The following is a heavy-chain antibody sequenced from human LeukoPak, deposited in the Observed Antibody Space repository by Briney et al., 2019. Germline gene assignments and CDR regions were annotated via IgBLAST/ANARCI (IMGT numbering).Heavy chain of an antibody. D-gene: IGHD5-12*01. Sequence: SETLSLTCTVSGGSVSTFYWSWIRQPPGKGLEWIGYIHYSGSTHYNPSLKSRVTISVDTSKNQVSLKLRSVTAADTAVYYCARTTEGYAGGPGYSYYYYMDVWGKGTTVTISS. CDR1: GGSVSTFY. CDR2: IHYSGST. J-gene: IGHJ6*03. V-gene: IGHV4-59*02. CDR3: ARTTEGYAGGPGYSYYYYMDV.